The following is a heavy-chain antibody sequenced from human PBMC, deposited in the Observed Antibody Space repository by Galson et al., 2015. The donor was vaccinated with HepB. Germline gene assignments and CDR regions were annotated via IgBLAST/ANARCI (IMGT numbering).Heavy chain of an antibody. CDR2: IYPGDSNT. CDR3: ARQTYDFRSGYPYGMNV. J-gene: IGHJ6*02. V-gene: IGHV5-51*01. CDR1: GYSFSSYW. D-gene: IGHD3-3*01. Sequence: QSGAEVKKPGESLKISCKGSGYSFSSYWIAWVRQMPGKGLEWMGIIYPGDSNTRYSPSLQGQVTISADKSISTAYLQWSSLKASDTAMYYCARQTYDFRSGYPYGMNVWGQGTTVTVSS.